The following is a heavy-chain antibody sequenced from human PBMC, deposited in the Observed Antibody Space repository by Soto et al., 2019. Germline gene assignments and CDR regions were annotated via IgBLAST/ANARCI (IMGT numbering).Heavy chain of an antibody. V-gene: IGHV3-15*07. Sequence: GGSLRLSCAASGFTFSNAWMNWVRQAPGKGLEWVGRIKSKTDGGTTDYAAPVKGRFTISRDDSKNTLYPQMNSLKTEDTAVYYCARDGLSNYGMDVWGQGTTVTVSS. CDR2: IKSKTDGGTT. CDR1: GFTFSNAW. D-gene: IGHD5-12*01. J-gene: IGHJ6*02. CDR3: ARDGLSNYGMDV.